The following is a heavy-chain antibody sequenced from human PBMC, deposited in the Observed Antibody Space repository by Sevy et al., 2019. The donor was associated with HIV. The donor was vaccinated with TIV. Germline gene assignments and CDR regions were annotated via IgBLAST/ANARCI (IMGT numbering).Heavy chain of an antibody. Sequence: ASVKVSCKASGYTFTSYGISWVRQAPGQGLEWMGWISAYNGNTNYAQKLQGRVTMTTDTSTSTAYMELRSLRSDDTAVYYCARAVQDSSSSEVGSSHWYFDLWGRGTLVTVSS. D-gene: IGHD6-6*01. J-gene: IGHJ2*01. CDR2: ISAYNGNT. V-gene: IGHV1-18*01. CDR3: ARAVQDSSSSEVGSSHWYFDL. CDR1: GYTFTSYG.